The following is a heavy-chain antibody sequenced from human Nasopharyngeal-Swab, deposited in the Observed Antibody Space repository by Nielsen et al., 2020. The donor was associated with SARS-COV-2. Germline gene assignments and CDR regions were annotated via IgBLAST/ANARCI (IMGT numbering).Heavy chain of an antibody. CDR2: ISSSGSTI. CDR1: GFTFSSYE. CDR3: ARGYYGSGSYYLDAFDI. Sequence: GGSLRLPCAASGFTFSSYEMNWVRPPPGKGLEWVSYISSSGSTIYYADSVKGRFTISRDNAKNSLYLQMNSLRAEDTAVYYCARGYYGSGSYYLDAFDIWGQGTMVTVSS. J-gene: IGHJ3*02. D-gene: IGHD3-10*01. V-gene: IGHV3-48*03.